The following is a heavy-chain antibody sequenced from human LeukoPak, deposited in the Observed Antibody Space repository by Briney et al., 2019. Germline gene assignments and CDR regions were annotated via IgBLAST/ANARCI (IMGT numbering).Heavy chain of an antibody. CDR2: ISGSGGRI. D-gene: IGHD1-1*01. Sequence: SGGSLRLSCAASGFTFSSYSMSWVRQAPGKGLEWVSSISGSGGRIDYADSVKGRFTISRDKSKNTLSLQMNSLTAEDTAVYYCAKNPRLEGWIYFDSWGQGILVTVSS. CDR1: GFTFSSYS. J-gene: IGHJ4*02. V-gene: IGHV3-23*01. CDR3: AKNPRLEGWIYFDS.